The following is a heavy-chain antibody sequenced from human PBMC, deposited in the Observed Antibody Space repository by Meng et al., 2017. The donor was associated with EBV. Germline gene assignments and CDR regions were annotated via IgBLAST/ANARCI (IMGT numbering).Heavy chain of an antibody. Sequence: QVQMGESGAEVNKPGASVKVSCKASGYTFTSYDINWVRQATGQGLEWMGWMNPNSGNTGYAQKFQGRVTMTRNTSISTAYMELSSLRSEDTAVYYCARGPYYYDSSGYYYGEFDPWGQGTLVTVSS. J-gene: IGHJ5*02. CDR2: MNPNSGNT. V-gene: IGHV1-8*01. D-gene: IGHD3-22*01. CDR3: ARGPYYYDSSGYYYGEFDP. CDR1: GYTFTSYD.